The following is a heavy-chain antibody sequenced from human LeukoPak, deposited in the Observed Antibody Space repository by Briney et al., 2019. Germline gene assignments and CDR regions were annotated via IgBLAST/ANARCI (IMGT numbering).Heavy chain of an antibody. CDR2: ISTSSSTI. Sequence: PGGSLRLSCSASGFTFSSYSMNWVRQAPGKGLECVSYISTSSSTIYYADSVKGRFTVSRNNAKNSLYLQMDSLRAEDTAVYYCAREGRSNSSWYYFDYWGQGTLVTVSS. V-gene: IGHV3-48*04. J-gene: IGHJ4*02. CDR1: GFTFSSYS. CDR3: AREGRSNSSWYYFDY. D-gene: IGHD6-13*01.